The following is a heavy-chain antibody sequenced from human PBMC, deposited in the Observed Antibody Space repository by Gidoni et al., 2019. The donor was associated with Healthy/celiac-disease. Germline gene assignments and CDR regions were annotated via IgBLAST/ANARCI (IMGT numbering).Heavy chain of an antibody. J-gene: IGHJ4*02. CDR1: GGSVSSGSYY. V-gene: IGHV4-61*01. Sequence: QVQLQESGPGLVKPSETLSLTCTVSGGSVSSGSYYWSWIRQPPGKGLEWIGYIYYSGSTNYNPSLKSRVTISVDTSKNQFSLKLSSVTAADTAVYYCARASMWELLMYYFDYWGQGTLVTVSS. CDR2: IYYSGST. D-gene: IGHD1-26*01. CDR3: ARASMWELLMYYFDY.